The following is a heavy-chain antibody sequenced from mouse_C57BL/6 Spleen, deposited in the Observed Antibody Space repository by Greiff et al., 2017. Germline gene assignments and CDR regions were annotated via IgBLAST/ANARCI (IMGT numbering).Heavy chain of an antibody. CDR1: GYTFTDYY. J-gene: IGHJ1*03. CDR3: ARSPLYYYGSSHWYFDV. D-gene: IGHD1-1*01. Sequence: VQLQQSGPELVKPGASVKISCKASGYTFTDYYMNWVKQSHGKSLEWIGDLNPNNGGTSYNQKFKGKAKLPVDKSSSTAYMGLRSLTSEDSAVXYCARSPLYYYGSSHWYFDVWGTGTTVTVSS. CDR2: LNPNNGGT. V-gene: IGHV1-26*01.